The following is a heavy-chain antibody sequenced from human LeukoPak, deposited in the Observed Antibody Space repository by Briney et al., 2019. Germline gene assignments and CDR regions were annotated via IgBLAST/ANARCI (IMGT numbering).Heavy chain of an antibody. CDR1: GYTFTGYY. Sequence: EASVKVSCKASGYTFTGYYMHWVRQAPGQGIEWMGRINPNSGGTNYAQKFQGRVTMTRDTSISTAYMELSRLRSDDTAVYYCARVLGWLRLGGDYWGQGTLVTVSS. V-gene: IGHV1-2*06. J-gene: IGHJ4*02. CDR2: INPNSGGT. CDR3: ARVLGWLRLGGDY. D-gene: IGHD5-12*01.